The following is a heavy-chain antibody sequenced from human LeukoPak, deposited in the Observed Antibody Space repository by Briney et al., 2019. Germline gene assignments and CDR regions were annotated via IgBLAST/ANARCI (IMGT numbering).Heavy chain of an antibody. Sequence: PGGSLRLSCAASGFTFSAYGMSWVRQSPGQGLEWVSGISANGSITFYARSVRGRFTISRNNVKNSLYLQMNSLRAEDTAVYYCARDRETVAGALGWFDPWGQGTLVTVSS. V-gene: IGHV3-21*01. J-gene: IGHJ5*02. CDR2: ISANGSIT. CDR1: GFTFSAYG. CDR3: ARDRETVAGALGWFDP. D-gene: IGHD6-19*01.